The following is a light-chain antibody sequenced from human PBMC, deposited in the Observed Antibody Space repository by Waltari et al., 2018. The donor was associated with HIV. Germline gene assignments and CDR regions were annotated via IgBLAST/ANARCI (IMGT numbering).Light chain of an antibody. Sequence: DIVMTQSPLSLPVTPGEPASISCRSSQSLLHSNGYNYLDWYLQKPGQSPQLLIYLGSNRASGGPDRVSGSGSGTEFTLKISRVEAEDVGVYYCMQALQTRCTFGGGTKVEIK. V-gene: IGKV2-28*01. CDR3: MQALQTRCT. J-gene: IGKJ4*01. CDR1: QSLLHSNGYNY. CDR2: LGS.